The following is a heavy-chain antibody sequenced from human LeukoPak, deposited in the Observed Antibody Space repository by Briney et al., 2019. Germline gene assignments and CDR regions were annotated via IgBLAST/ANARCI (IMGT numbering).Heavy chain of an antibody. J-gene: IGHJ4*02. CDR1: GLTVSSNY. CDR3: ARVVVGLTYYFDY. CDR2: IYSGGDT. Sequence: KTGGSLRLSCTASGLTVSSNYMTWVRQAPGKGLEWVSLIYSGGDTYYADSVKGRFTISRDNSKITLYLQMNSLRAEDTAVYYCARVVVGLTYYFDYWGQGTLVTVSS. D-gene: IGHD1-26*01. V-gene: IGHV3-53*01.